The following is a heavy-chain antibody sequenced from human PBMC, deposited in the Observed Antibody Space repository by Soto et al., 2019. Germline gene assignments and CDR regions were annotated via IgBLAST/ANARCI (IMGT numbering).Heavy chain of an antibody. CDR3: SRFRKDYYDSSGYSSYYYGMDV. J-gene: IGHJ6*04. Sequence: ASVKVSCKASGYTFINYYMHRVRQAPGQGLEWMGIINPSDGSTSYAQKFQGRVTMTRDTSTSTVYMELSSLRSEDTAVYYCSRFRKDYYDSSGYSSYYYGMDVWGKGTTVTVSS. CDR2: INPSDGST. CDR1: GYTFINYY. V-gene: IGHV1-46*01. D-gene: IGHD3-22*01.